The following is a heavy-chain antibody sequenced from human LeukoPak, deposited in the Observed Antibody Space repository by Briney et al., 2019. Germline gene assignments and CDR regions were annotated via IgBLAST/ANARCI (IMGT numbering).Heavy chain of an antibody. CDR1: GFTFNSYS. J-gene: IGHJ4*02. CDR3: ATDPGSSWKADY. D-gene: IGHD6-13*01. CDR2: MSSSSSTI. Sequence: GGSLRLSCAASGFTFNSYSMNWVRQAPGKGLEWVSYMSSSSSTIYYADSVKGRFTISRDNAKNSLYLQMNSLRDEDTAAYYCATDPGSSWKADYWGQGTLVTVSS. V-gene: IGHV3-48*02.